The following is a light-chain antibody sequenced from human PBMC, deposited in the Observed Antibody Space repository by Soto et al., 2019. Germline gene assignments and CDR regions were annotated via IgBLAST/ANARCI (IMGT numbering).Light chain of an antibody. CDR3: QQYNSCPWT. CDR1: QSLTLN. J-gene: IGKJ1*01. V-gene: IGKV3-15*01. CDR2: GAS. Sequence: EIVMTQSPGTLSVSPGERATLSCRASQSLTLNLAWYQQQPGGDPRLLIFGASTRTTGIPAKFSRSRSGTAFSPPISSLQYQEFAVYYCQQYNSCPWTFGQGTKVEIK.